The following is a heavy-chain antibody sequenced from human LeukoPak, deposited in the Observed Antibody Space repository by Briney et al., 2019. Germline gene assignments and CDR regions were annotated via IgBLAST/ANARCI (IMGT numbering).Heavy chain of an antibody. CDR1: GGSISSGTYY. J-gene: IGHJ4*02. CDR3: ARRDDSSGYHKIFDY. Sequence: PSETLSLTCSVPGGSISSGTYYWGWIRQPPGKGLEWIGSIYYSGSTYYNPSLKSRVTISVDTSKNQFYLKLSSLTAADTAVYFCARRDDSSGYHKIFDYWGPGTLVTVSS. D-gene: IGHD3-22*01. V-gene: IGHV4-39*01. CDR2: IYYSGST.